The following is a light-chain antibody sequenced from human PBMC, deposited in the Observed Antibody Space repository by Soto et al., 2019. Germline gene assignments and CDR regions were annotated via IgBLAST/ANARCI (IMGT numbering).Light chain of an antibody. V-gene: IGKV3-20*01. CDR3: QQYGSSTTDQS. J-gene: IGKJ4*01. Sequence: EIVLTQSPGTLSLSPGERATLSCRASQSVSSSYLAWYQQKPGQAPRLLIYGASSRATGIPDRLSGSGSGTDFTLTISRLEPDDFAVYYCQQYGSSTTDQSLGGGTKVEIK. CDR2: GAS. CDR1: QSVSSSY.